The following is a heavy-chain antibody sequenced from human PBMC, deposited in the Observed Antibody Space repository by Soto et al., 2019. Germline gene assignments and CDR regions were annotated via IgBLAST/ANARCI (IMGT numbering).Heavy chain of an antibody. CDR2: IIVSGGNT. CDR1: GFTFSIYA. J-gene: IGHJ6*03. V-gene: IGHV3-23*01. D-gene: IGHD1-26*01. Sequence: SLTLSCAASGFTFSIYAMRWVLQAPGKGLEWVSTIIVSGGNTYHADSVKGRFTISRDNSKNTLYLQMNSLTTEDTAVYYCAKAGWVDYYYYMDVWGKGTAVTVSS. CDR3: AKAGWVDYYYYMDV.